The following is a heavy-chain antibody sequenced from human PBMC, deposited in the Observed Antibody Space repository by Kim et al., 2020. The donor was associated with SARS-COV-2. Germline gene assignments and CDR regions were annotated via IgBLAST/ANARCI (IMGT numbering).Heavy chain of an antibody. CDR3: ARGFDS. Sequence: YTGGPTNTPPPKSRVTISVDTSKNQFSLKLSSVTAADTAVYYCARGFDSWGQGTLVTVSS. V-gene: IGHV4-59*09. CDR2: YTGGP. J-gene: IGHJ4*02.